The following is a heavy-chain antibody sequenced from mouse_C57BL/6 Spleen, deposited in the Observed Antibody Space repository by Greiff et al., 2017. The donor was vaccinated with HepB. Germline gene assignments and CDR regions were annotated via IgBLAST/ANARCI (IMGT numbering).Heavy chain of an antibody. D-gene: IGHD2-3*01. CDR3: ARGYRDGYYDYFDY. V-gene: IGHV1-20*01. CDR2: INPYNGDT. Sequence: VQLQQSGPELVKPGDSVKISCKASGYSFTGYFMNWVMQSHGKSLEWIGRINPYNGDTFYNQKFKGKATLTVDKSSSTAHMELRSLTSEDSAVYYCARGYRDGYYDYFDYWGQGTTLTVSS. J-gene: IGHJ2*01. CDR1: GYSFTGYF.